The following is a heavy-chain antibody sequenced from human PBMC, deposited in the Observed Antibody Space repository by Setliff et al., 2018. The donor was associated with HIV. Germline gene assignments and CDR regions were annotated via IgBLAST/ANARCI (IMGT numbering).Heavy chain of an antibody. CDR2: MYHSGST. V-gene: IGHV4-38-2*01. J-gene: IGHJ4*02. D-gene: IGHD3-22*01. Sequence: SETLSLTCSVSGHSLRSGYYWGWIRQPPGKGLEWIDTMYHSGSTYYNPSLQGRVTMFFDTSEDHFSLRLSSVTAADTAVYYCASRWGSYYDTNGHPFDYWGQGTLVTVSS. CDR1: GHSLRSGYY. CDR3: ASRWGSYYDTNGHPFDY.